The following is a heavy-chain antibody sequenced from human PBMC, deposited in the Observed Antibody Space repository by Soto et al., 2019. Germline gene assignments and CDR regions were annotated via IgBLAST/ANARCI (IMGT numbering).Heavy chain of an antibody. CDR1: GGSISSTSYY. CDR2: VYYTGST. J-gene: IGHJ6*02. Sequence: SETLSLTCTVSGGSISSTSYYWGWIRQPPGKGLERIATVYYTGSTYYNPSLESRVTISVDTSKTQFSLKLSSVTAADTAVYYFARGYYVDSGSYSRRYYYGMDVWGQGTTVTVSS. D-gene: IGHD3-10*01. V-gene: IGHV4-39*01. CDR3: ARGYYVDSGSYSRRYYYGMDV.